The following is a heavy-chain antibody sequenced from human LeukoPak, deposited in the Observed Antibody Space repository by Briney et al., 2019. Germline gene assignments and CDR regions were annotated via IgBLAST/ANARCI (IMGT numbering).Heavy chain of an antibody. D-gene: IGHD3-10*01. Sequence: ASVKVSCKASGYTFTGYYMHWVRQAPGQGLEWMGWISAYNGNTNYAQKLQGRVTMTTDTSTSTAYMELRSLRSDDTAMYYCARDGTLGLLWFGELHHYFDYWGQGTLVTVSS. CDR3: ARDGTLGLLWFGELHHYFDY. V-gene: IGHV1-18*04. CDR2: ISAYNGNT. J-gene: IGHJ4*02. CDR1: GYTFTGYY.